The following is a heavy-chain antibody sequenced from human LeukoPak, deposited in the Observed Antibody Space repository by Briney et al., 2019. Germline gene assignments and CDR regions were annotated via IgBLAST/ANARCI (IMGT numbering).Heavy chain of an antibody. CDR2: IIPIFGTA. CDR1: GGTFISYA. J-gene: IGHJ4*02. Sequence: GASVKVSCKASGGTFISYAISWVRQAPGQGLEWMGGIIPIFGTANYAQKFQGRVTITTDESTSTAYMELSSLRSEDTAVYYCARVGDSSGYYFDYWGQGTLVTVSS. V-gene: IGHV1-69*05. D-gene: IGHD3-22*01. CDR3: ARVGDSSGYYFDY.